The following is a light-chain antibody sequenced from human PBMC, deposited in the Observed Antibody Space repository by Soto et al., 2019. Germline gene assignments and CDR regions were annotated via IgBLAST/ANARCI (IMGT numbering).Light chain of an antibody. V-gene: IGKV3-20*01. CDR2: GAS. J-gene: IGKJ1*01. CDR3: QQYNNWPQT. CDR1: QSVSSSY. Sequence: EIVLTQSPGTLSLSPGEGAPLXCRASQSVSSSYLAWYQQKPGQAPRLLIYGASSRATGIPDRFSGSGSGTEFTLTISSLQSEDFAVYYCQQYNNWPQTFGQGTKVDIK.